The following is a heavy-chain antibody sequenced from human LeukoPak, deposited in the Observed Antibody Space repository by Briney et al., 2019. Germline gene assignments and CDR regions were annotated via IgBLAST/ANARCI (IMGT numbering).Heavy chain of an antibody. CDR3: AREAANFDY. J-gene: IGHJ4*02. CDR2: ISGSSGST. CDR1: VFTFSAYA. V-gene: IGHV3-23*01. Sequence: PGGSLRLSCAASVFTFSAYAMSWVRQAPGKGLEWVSVISGSSGSTYYADSVKGRFTISRDNSKSTLYLQMNGLRAEDTAVYYCAREAANFDYWGQGTPVTVSP.